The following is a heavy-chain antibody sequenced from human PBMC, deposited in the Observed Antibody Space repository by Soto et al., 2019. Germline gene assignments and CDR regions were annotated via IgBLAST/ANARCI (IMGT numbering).Heavy chain of an antibody. V-gene: IGHV4-34*01. J-gene: IGHJ4*02. D-gene: IGHD6-19*01. CDR1: GGSFSGYY. Sequence: SETLSLTCAVYGGSFSGYYWSWIRQPPGKGLEWIGEINHSGSTNYNPSLKSRVTISVDTSKNQLSLKLSSVTAADTAVYYCARGHYSSGWKGFDYWGQGTLVTVSS. CDR2: INHSGST. CDR3: ARGHYSSGWKGFDY.